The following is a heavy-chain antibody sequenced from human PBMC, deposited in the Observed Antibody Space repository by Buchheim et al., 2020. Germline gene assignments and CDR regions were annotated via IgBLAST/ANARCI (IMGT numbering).Heavy chain of an antibody. CDR3: ARLPILPAGIGFDS. CDR1: NDSISSNNW. J-gene: IGHJ4*02. D-gene: IGHD2-2*01. V-gene: IGHV4-4*02. CDR2: IYHSGSP. Sequence: QVQLQESGPGLVKPSGTLSLTCAVSNDSISSNNWWNWVRQPPGKGLEWIGEIYHSGSPNYNPSLKSRVTISLDKSKNQFSLKLTSVTAADTAVYYCARLPILPAGIGFDSWGQGTL.